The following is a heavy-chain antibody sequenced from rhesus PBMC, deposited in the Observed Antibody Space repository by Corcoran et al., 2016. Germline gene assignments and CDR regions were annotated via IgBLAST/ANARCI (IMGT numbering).Heavy chain of an antibody. CDR2: IYGRVSST. Sequence: QVQLQESGPGLVKPLETLSLTCAVSGGSISSKYWSWIRQPPGKGLELIGYIYGRVSSTNYNPPLKGRVPRSVDTSKTQFSLKLSSVTAAHTAVYYCARDSGFDYWGQGVLVTVSS. CDR1: GGSISSKY. J-gene: IGHJ4*01. V-gene: IGHV4S11*01. CDR3: ARDSGFDY.